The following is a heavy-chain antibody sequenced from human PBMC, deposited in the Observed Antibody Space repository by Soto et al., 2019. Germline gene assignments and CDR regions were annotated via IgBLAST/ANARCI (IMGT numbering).Heavy chain of an antibody. J-gene: IGHJ5*02. Sequence: SETLSLTCTVSGGSISSGGYYWSWIRQHPGKGLEWIGYIYYSGSTYYNPSLKGRVTISVDTSKNQFSLKLSSVTAADTAVYYCARSHTPDWFDPWGQGTLVTVSS. V-gene: IGHV4-31*03. CDR2: IYYSGST. CDR1: GGSISSGGYY. CDR3: ARSHTPDWFDP.